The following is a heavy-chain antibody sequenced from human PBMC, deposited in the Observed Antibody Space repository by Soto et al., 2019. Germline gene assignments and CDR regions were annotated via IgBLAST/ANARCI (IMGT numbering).Heavy chain of an antibody. J-gene: IGHJ4*02. Sequence: GGSLRLSCAASGFTFSSYGMHWVRQAPGKGLEWVSTVSGSGFTTYYADSVKGRFTISRDNSKNTIYLQMSSLRAEDTALYYCAKERAARGIDYWGQGTLVTVSS. CDR2: VSGSGFTT. CDR3: AKERAARGIDY. D-gene: IGHD3-16*01. V-gene: IGHV3-23*01. CDR1: GFTFSSYG.